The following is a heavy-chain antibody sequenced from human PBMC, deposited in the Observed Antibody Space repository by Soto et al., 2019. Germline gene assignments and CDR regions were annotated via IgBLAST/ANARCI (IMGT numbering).Heavy chain of an antibody. Sequence: QVQLVQSGAEVKKPGASVKVSYKASGYTFTSYAMHWVRQAPGQRLEWMGWINAGNGNTKYSQKFQGRVTITRDTSASTAYMELSSLRSEDTAVYYCARDICGYSYGHDAFDIWGQGTMVTVSS. J-gene: IGHJ3*02. CDR2: INAGNGNT. V-gene: IGHV1-3*01. CDR1: GYTFTSYA. CDR3: ARDICGYSYGHDAFDI. D-gene: IGHD5-18*01.